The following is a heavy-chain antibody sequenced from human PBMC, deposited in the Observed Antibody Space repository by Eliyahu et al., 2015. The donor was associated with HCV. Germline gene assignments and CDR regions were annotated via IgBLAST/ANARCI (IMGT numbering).Heavy chain of an antibody. CDR3: AREGPYYDFWSETRQPTYNWFDP. J-gene: IGHJ5*02. CDR2: ISSSSSTI. CDR1: GFXFSSYX. Sequence: EVQLVESGGGLVQPGGSLXLSXAASGFXFSSYXXXWVPQAPGKGLEWVSYISSSSSTIYYADSVKGRFTISRDNAKNSLYLQMNSLRDEDTAVYYCAREGPYYDFWSETRQPTYNWFDPWGQGTLVTVSS. V-gene: IGHV3-48*02. D-gene: IGHD3-3*01.